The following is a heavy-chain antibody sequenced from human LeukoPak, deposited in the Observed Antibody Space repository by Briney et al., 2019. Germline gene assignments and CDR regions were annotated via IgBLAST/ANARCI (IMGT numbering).Heavy chain of an antibody. V-gene: IGHV1-18*04. Sequence: GTSVKVSCKASGYTFTGYYMHWVRQAPGQGLEWMGWISAYNGNTNYAQKLQGRVTMTTDTSTSTAYMELRSLRSDDTAVYYCARVGNYGGSYGMDVWGQGTTVTVSS. CDR3: ARVGNYGGSYGMDV. J-gene: IGHJ6*02. CDR2: ISAYNGNT. CDR1: GYTFTGYY. D-gene: IGHD4-23*01.